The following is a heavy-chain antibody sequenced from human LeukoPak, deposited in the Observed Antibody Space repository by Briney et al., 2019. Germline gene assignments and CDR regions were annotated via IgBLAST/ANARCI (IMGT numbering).Heavy chain of an antibody. V-gene: IGHV4-31*03. J-gene: IGHJ3*02. CDR3: ARDTNGDHGFDAFDI. D-gene: IGHD4-17*01. Sequence: SETLSLTCTVSGVSISSGGYYWSWIRQHPGTGLEWIGYIYYSENTYYNPSLKSRVTISVDTSKNQFSLKLSSVTAADTAVYYCARDTNGDHGFDAFDIWGQGTMVTVSS. CDR2: IYYSENT. CDR1: GVSISSGGYY.